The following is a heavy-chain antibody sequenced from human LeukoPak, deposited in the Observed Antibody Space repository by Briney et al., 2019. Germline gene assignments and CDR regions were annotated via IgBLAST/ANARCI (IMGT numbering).Heavy chain of an antibody. Sequence: PSETLSLTCTVSGGSVSSHFWSWIRQPAGKGLEWIGRIYTSGSTNYNPSLKSRVTMSVDTSKNQFSPKLSSVTAADTAVYYCARQYYYDSGGFSTYFDYWGQGTLVTVSS. J-gene: IGHJ4*02. CDR3: ARQYYYDSGGFSTYFDY. CDR1: GGSVSSHF. CDR2: IYTSGST. D-gene: IGHD3-22*01. V-gene: IGHV4-4*07.